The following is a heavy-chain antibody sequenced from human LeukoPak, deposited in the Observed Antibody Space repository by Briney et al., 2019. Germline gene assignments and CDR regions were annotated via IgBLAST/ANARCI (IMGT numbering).Heavy chain of an antibody. V-gene: IGHV4-31*02. CDR2: IYYSGST. CDR1: GGSISSGGYY. D-gene: IGHD3-22*01. J-gene: IGHJ1*01. CDR3: ARSRDDSSGYYPPGFQH. Sequence: PSQTLSLTCTVSGGSISSGGYYWSWIRQHPRKGLEWIGYIYYSGSTYYNPSLKSRVTISVDTSKNQFSLKLSSVTAADTAVYYCARSRDDSSGYYPPGFQHWGQGTLVTVSS.